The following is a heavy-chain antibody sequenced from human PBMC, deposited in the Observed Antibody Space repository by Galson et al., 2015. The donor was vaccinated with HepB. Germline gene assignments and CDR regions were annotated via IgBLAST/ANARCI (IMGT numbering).Heavy chain of an antibody. Sequence: SLRLSCAASGFTFGDYAMSWFRQAPGKGLEWVGFIRSKAYGGTTEYAASVKGRFTISRDDSKSIAYLQMNGLKTEDTAVYYCTRDNPLLWFGETLDYWGQGTLVTVSS. CDR1: GFTFGDYA. CDR3: TRDNPLLWFGETLDY. D-gene: IGHD3-10*01. J-gene: IGHJ4*02. V-gene: IGHV3-49*03. CDR2: IRSKAYGGTT.